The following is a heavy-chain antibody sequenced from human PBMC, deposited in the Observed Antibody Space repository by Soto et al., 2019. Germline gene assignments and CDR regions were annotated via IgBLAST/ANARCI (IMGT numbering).Heavy chain of an antibody. V-gene: IGHV5-10-1*01. J-gene: IGHJ6*02. D-gene: IGHD2-2*01. CDR1: GYSFTSYW. Sequence: GESLNISCKGSGYSFTSYWITWVRQMPGKGLEWMGRIDPSDSYTNYSPSFQGHVTISADKSISTAYLQWSSLQASDTAMYYCASPPKDCSTTSCYYYYGLDVWGQGTKVRVYS. CDR2: IDPSDSYT. CDR3: ASPPKDCSTTSCYYYYGLDV.